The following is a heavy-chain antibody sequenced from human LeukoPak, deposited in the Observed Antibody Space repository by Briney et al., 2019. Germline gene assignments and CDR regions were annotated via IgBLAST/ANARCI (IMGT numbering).Heavy chain of an antibody. CDR1: GFTFSNFA. Sequence: GGSLRLSCETSGFTFSNFAMSWVRQAPGKGLEWVANIKQDGREKYYVDSVKGRFTISRDNAKKSLYLEMNSLRAEDKAVYYCARDTARWTGAFDIWGQGTMVTVSS. V-gene: IGHV3-7*03. D-gene: IGHD5-24*01. CDR3: ARDTARWTGAFDI. CDR2: IKQDGREK. J-gene: IGHJ3*02.